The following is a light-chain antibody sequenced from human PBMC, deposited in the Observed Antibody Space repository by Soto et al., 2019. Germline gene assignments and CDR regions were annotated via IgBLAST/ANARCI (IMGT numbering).Light chain of an antibody. Sequence: EILRTRSPATVSVSPGERATLSCRASQSVSSNLAWYQQKPGQAPRLLIYAVSTRAPGIPARFSGSGSGTEFILTIISLHPYDCATDPCHKSYFTTIT. J-gene: IGKJ5*01. V-gene: IGKV3-15*01. CDR3: HKSYFTTIT. CDR2: AVS. CDR1: QSVSSN.